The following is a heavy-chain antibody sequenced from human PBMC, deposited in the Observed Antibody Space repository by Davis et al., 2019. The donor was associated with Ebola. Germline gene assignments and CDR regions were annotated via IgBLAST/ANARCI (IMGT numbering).Heavy chain of an antibody. Sequence: GGSLRLSCAASGFIVSSNYMSWVRQAPGKGLEWVSAISGSGGSIYYADSVKGRFTISKDSSKNTLYLQMNGLRVEDTAIYYCAKDTSNIWFDVWGQGTMVTVSS. CDR2: ISGSGGSI. V-gene: IGHV3-23*01. CDR1: GFIVSSNY. J-gene: IGHJ3*01. CDR3: AKDTSNIWFDV. D-gene: IGHD1-26*01.